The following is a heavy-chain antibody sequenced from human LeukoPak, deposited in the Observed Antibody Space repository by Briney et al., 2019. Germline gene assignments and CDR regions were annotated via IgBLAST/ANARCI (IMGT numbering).Heavy chain of an antibody. CDR1: GFTFSSYA. CDR3: AKGLRLLDS. D-gene: IGHD3-16*01. V-gene: IGHV3-23*01. Sequence: GGSLRLSCAASGFTFSSYAMSWVRQAPGKGLEWVSTISGFDPGTCYADSVGGRFTISRDNSKNTLFLRMNSLRAEDTAVYFCAKGLRLLDSWGQGTLVTVSS. CDR2: ISGFDPGT. J-gene: IGHJ4*02.